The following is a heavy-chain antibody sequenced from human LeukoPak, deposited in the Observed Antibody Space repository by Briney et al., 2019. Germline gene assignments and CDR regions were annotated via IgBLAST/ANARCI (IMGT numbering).Heavy chain of an antibody. V-gene: IGHV3-43*02. D-gene: IGHD4-17*01. J-gene: IGHJ4*02. CDR3: AKSANYGDYGAHFDY. Sequence: GGSLRLSCAASGFTFDDYAMHWVRQAPGKGLEWVSLISGDGGSTYYADSVKGRFTISRDNSKNFLYLQMNSLRTEDTALYYCAKSANYGDYGAHFDYWGQGTLVTVSS. CDR1: GFTFDDYA. CDR2: ISGDGGST.